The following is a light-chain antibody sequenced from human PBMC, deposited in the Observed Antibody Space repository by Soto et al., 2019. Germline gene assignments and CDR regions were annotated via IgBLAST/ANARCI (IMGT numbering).Light chain of an antibody. CDR3: QQLNGSPWT. Sequence: IQLTQSPSSLSASVGDRVTITCRASQDIAIYLAWYQQKPGEAPKLLIYAASTLYGGVPSRFSGSRSGTDYTLTIASLQPEDFATYYCQQLNGSPWTFGQGTKVDIK. J-gene: IGKJ1*01. CDR2: AAS. V-gene: IGKV1-9*01. CDR1: QDIAIY.